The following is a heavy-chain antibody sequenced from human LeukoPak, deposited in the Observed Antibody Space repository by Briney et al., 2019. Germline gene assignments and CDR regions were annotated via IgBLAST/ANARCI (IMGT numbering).Heavy chain of an antibody. CDR1: GYTFTSYA. D-gene: IGHD1-14*01. Sequence: VASVKVSCKASGYTFTSYAMHWVRQAPGQGLEWMGWISAYNGNTNYAQKVQGRVTMTTDTSTSTAYMELRSLRSDDTAVYYCAREETHHVYYGMDIWGQGTMVTVSS. CDR3: AREETHHVYYGMDI. CDR2: ISAYNGNT. V-gene: IGHV1-18*01. J-gene: IGHJ6*02.